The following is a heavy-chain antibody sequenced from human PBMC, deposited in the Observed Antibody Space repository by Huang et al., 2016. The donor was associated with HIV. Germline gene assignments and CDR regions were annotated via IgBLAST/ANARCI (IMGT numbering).Heavy chain of an antibody. D-gene: IGHD6-13*01. Sequence: QVQLVESGGGVVQPGRSLRISCAASGLTFSGYGMHWVRQAPGKGLECVAVISYDGKTKDYADSVKGRFSISRDNSKTTVYLQLNSLRVEDTAVYYCAKGGSAAAVLDFWGQGTLVTVSS. CDR2: ISYDGKTK. V-gene: IGHV3-30*18. CDR1: GLTFSGYG. J-gene: IGHJ4*02. CDR3: AKGGSAAAVLDF.